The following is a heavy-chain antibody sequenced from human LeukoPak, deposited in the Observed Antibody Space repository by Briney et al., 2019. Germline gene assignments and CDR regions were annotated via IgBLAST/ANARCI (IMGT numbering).Heavy chain of an antibody. V-gene: IGHV1-46*01. D-gene: IGHD6-13*01. CDR3: ARETGQQLAPFDY. J-gene: IGHJ4*02. CDR2: INPSGDST. Sequence: ASVKVSCKASGYTFTSYYMHWVRQAPGQGLEWMGIINPSGDSTSYAQKFQGRVTMTRDTSTSAVYMELSSLRSEDTAVYYCARETGQQLAPFDYWGQGTLVTVSS. CDR1: GYTFTSYY.